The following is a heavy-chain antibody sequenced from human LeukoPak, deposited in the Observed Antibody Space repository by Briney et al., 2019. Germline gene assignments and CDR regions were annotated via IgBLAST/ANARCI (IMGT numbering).Heavy chain of an antibody. J-gene: IGHJ4*02. CDR3: ARGGFVMTTADFDY. CDR1: GFTFNSYA. V-gene: IGHV3-30-3*01. D-gene: IGHD4-17*01. Sequence: GRSLRLSCAASGFTFNSYAMHWVRQAPGKGLEWVAVISYDGSNKYYADSVKGRFTISRDNSKNTLYLQMNSLRAEDTAVYYCARGGFVMTTADFDYWGQGTLVTVSS. CDR2: ISYDGSNK.